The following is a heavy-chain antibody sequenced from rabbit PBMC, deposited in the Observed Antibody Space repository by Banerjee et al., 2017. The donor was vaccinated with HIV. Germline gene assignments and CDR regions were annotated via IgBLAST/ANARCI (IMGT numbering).Heavy chain of an antibody. CDR1: GVSFSGSYW. CDR3: ARDTGSSFSSYGMDL. V-gene: IGHV1S40*01. Sequence: QSLEESGGDLVKPGASLTLTCTASGVSFSGSYWICWVRQAPGKGLEWIACIYDGSSGSTYYASWAKGRFTISKTSSTTVTLQMTSLTDADTATYFCARDTGSSFSSYGMDLWGPGTLVTVS. J-gene: IGHJ6*01. CDR2: IYDGSSGST. D-gene: IGHD8-1*01.